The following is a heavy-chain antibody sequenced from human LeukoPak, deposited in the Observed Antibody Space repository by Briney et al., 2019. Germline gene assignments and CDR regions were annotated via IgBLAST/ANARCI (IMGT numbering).Heavy chain of an antibody. V-gene: IGHV1-8*01. CDR3: ARGRATITSLYYGMDV. CDR2: MNPNSGNT. Sequence: GASVKVSCKASGYTFTSYDINWVRQATGQGLVWLGWMNPNSGNTGYAQKFQGRVTMTRNTSISTAYMELSSLRSEDTAVYYCARGRATITSLYYGMDVWGQGTTVTVSS. D-gene: IGHD5-12*01. CDR1: GYTFTSYD. J-gene: IGHJ6*02.